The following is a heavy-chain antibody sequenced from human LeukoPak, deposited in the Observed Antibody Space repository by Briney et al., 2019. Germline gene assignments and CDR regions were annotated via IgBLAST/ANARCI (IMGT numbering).Heavy chain of an antibody. CDR3: AREWDYYSV. J-gene: IGHJ4*02. D-gene: IGHD2-21*01. CDR2: ISPKNGDT. CDR1: GYTFIDYY. Sequence: GASVKVSCKASGYTFIDYYMHWVRQAPGQGLEWVAWISPKNGDTKYAQKFQGRVTVTRDTSINTAYMELSSLRSDDTAVYYCAREWDYYSVWGQGTMVSVSS. V-gene: IGHV1-2*02.